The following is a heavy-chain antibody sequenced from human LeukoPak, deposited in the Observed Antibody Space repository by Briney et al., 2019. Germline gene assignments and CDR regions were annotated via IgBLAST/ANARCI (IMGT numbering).Heavy chain of an antibody. Sequence: GESLKISCGGSGYSFTSNWIAWVRQMPGKGLEWMGIIYPGDSDTRYSPSFQGQVTTSADKSINTAYLQWSSLKAPDTAMYYCAIDWGGIRGFDYWGQGTLVTVSS. D-gene: IGHD3-16*01. CDR1: GYSFTSNW. CDR3: AIDWGGIRGFDY. CDR2: IYPGDSDT. J-gene: IGHJ4*02. V-gene: IGHV5-51*01.